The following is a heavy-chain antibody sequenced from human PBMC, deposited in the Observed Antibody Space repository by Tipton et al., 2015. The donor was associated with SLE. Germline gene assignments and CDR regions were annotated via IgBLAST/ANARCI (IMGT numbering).Heavy chain of an antibody. J-gene: IGHJ3*02. D-gene: IGHD3-3*01. V-gene: IGHV3-20*04. CDR2: INWNGGST. Sequence: SLRLSCAASGFTFDDYGMNWVRQTPGKGLEWVSGINWNGGSTGYADSVKGRFTISRDNAKNSLYLQMNSLRDEDTALYYCAADPPHYDFWSGYSAALDIWGQGTTVTVSS. CDR1: GFTFDDYG. CDR3: AADPPHYDFWSGYSAALDI.